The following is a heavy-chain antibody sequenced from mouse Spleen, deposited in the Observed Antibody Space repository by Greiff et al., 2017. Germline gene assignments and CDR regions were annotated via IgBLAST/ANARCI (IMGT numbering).Heavy chain of an antibody. CDR3: TTTYDYAWFAY. CDR1: GFNIKDDY. V-gene: IGHV14-4*01. J-gene: IGHJ3*01. D-gene: IGHD2-4*01. CDR2: IDPENGDT. Sequence: VQLQQSGAELVRPGASVKLSCTASGFNIKDDYMHWVKQRPEQGLEWIGWIDPENGDTEYASKFQGKATITADTSSNTAYLQLSSLTSEDTAVYYCTTTYDYAWFAYWGQGTLVTVSA.